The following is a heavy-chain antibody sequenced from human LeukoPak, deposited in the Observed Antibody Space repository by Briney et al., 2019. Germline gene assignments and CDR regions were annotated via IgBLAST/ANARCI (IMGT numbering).Heavy chain of an antibody. CDR1: GFTVSSNY. J-gene: IGHJ4*02. CDR3: ARSHSRYYFDY. V-gene: IGHV3-66*02. CDR2: IYSGGGT. Sequence: GSLRLSCAASGFTVSSNYMSWVRQAPGKGLEWASVIYSGGGTYYADSVKGRFTISRDNSKNTLYLQMNSLRAEDTAVYYCARSHSRYYFDYWGQGTLVTVSS.